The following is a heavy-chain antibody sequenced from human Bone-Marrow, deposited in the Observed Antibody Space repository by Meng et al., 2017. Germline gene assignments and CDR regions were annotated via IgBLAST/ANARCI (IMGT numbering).Heavy chain of an antibody. D-gene: IGHD2-15*01. V-gene: IGHV4-34*01. CDR3: ARAVHVVVAATVYFDY. J-gene: IGHJ4*02. CDR2: INHSGST. CDR1: GGSFSGYY. Sequence: QWQLQQWGAGLLKPAETLSLTCAVYGGSFSGYYWSWIRLPPGKGLEWIGEINHSGSTNYNPSLKSRVTISVDTSKNQFSLKLSSVTAADTAVYYCARAVHVVVAATVYFDYWGQGTLVTVSS.